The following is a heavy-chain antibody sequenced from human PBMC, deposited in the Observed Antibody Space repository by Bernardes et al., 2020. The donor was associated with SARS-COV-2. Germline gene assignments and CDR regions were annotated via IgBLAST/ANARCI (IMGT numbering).Heavy chain of an antibody. J-gene: IGHJ6*02. CDR2: IWYDGSNK. CDR3: ARDAYYYDRSGYYWGKYDYYGMDV. Sequence: GGSLRLSCAASGFSFNTFWMHWVRQAPGKGLEWVAFIWYDGSNKNYADSVKGRFAISRDNSKNTLYLQMNSLRAEDTAVYYCARDAYYYDRSGYYWGKYDYYGMDVWGQGTTVTVSS. V-gene: IGHV3-33*08. D-gene: IGHD3-22*01. CDR1: GFSFNTFW.